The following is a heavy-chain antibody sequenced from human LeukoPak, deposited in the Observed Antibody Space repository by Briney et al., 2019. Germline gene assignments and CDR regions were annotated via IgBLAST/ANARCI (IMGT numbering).Heavy chain of an antibody. CDR1: GYSISSGYY. V-gene: IGHV4-38-2*02. D-gene: IGHD2-2*02. J-gene: IGHJ6*03. CDR3: ARGVGYCSSTSCYSPFYYYYYMDV. Sequence: PSETLSLTCTVSGYSISSGYYRGWIRQPPGKGLEWIGSIYHSGSTYYNPSLKSRVNISVDTSKNQFSLRLSSVTAADTAVYYCARGVGYCSSTSCYSPFYYYYYMDVWGKGTTVTVSS. CDR2: IYHSGST.